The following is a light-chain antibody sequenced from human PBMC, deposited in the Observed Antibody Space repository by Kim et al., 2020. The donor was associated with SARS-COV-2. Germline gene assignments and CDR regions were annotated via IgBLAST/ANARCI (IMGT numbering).Light chain of an antibody. J-gene: IGLJ3*02. CDR2: EDN. CDR1: SGSIASNY. CDR3: QSYDSSDPWV. V-gene: IGLV6-57*03. Sequence: KRVTISCDRSSGSIASNYVQWYQQGPGSAATTVIYEDNQRPSGVPDRFSGSIDSSANAASLTISGLKTEDEADYYCQSYDSSDPWVFGGGTQLTVL.